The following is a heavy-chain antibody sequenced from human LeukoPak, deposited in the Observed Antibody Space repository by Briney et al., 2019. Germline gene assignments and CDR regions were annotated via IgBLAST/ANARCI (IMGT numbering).Heavy chain of an antibody. CDR3: AKDRGQYYDSSGYYPYCLDY. CDR1: GFTFTSYA. J-gene: IGHJ4*02. CDR2: ISNSGGST. V-gene: IGHV3-23*01. Sequence: GGSLRLSCAASGFTFTSYAMNWVRQAPGKGLEWVSGISNSGGSTYYADSVKGQFTISRDNSKNTLYLQMNSLRAEDTAVYYCAKDRGQYYDSSGYYPYCLDYWGQGTLVTVSS. D-gene: IGHD3-22*01.